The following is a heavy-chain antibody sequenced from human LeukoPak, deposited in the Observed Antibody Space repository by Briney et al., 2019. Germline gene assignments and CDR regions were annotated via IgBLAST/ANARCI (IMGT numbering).Heavy chain of an antibody. CDR1: GFTFSDYY. CDR3: ARRGRDGYKSLDH. CDR2: ISSSGSTI. Sequence: GGSLRLSCAASGFTFSDYYMTWIRQAPGKGLEWVSYISSSGSTIYYADSVKGRFTISRDNAKNSLYLQMNSLRAEDRAVYYCARRGRDGYKSLDHWGQGTLVTVSS. J-gene: IGHJ4*02. V-gene: IGHV3-11*04. D-gene: IGHD5-24*01.